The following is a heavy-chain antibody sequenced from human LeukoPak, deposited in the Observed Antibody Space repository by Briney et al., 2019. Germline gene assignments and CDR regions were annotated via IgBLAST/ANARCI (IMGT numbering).Heavy chain of an antibody. CDR1: GGSISSSSYY. CDR3: ARRRDYGDRYFDY. CDR2: IYYSGST. V-gene: IGHV4-39*01. J-gene: IGHJ4*02. Sequence: SETLSLTCSVSGGSISSSSYYWGWIRQPPGKGLEWIGSIYYSGSTYYNPSLKSRVTISVDTSKNQFSLKLSSVTAADTAVYYCARRRDYGDRYFDYWGQGTLVTVSS. D-gene: IGHD4-17*01.